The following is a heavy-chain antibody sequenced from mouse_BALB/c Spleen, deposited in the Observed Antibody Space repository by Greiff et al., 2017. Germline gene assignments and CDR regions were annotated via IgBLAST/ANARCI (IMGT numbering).Heavy chain of an antibody. Sequence: EVQVVESGGGLVKPGGSLKLSCAASGFTFSSYAMSWVRQSPEKRLEWVAEISSGGSYTYYPDTVTGRFTISRDNAKNTLYLEMSSLRSEDTAMYYCAREGNYEVDYWGQGTSVTVSS. CDR1: GFTFSSYA. CDR2: ISSGGSYT. V-gene: IGHV5-9-4*01. J-gene: IGHJ4*01. D-gene: IGHD2-1*01. CDR3: AREGNYEVDY.